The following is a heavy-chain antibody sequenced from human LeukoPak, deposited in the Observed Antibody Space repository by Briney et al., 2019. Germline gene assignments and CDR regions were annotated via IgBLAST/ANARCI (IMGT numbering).Heavy chain of an antibody. V-gene: IGHV3-23*01. D-gene: IGHD5-12*01. CDR2: ISGSGYST. Sequence: GGSLRLSCAASGFTFSSERMSWVRQAPGKGLEWVSAISGSGYSTYYADPVKGRFTISRDNTKNTLYLQMNSLRAEDTAVYYCAKDAGYSGYDYPDYWGQGTLVTVSS. CDR3: AKDAGYSGYDYPDY. CDR1: GFTFSSER. J-gene: IGHJ4*02.